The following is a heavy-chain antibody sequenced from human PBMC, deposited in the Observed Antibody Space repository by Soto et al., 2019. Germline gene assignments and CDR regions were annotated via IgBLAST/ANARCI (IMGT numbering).Heavy chain of an antibody. CDR2: ISSSGSTI. V-gene: IGHV3-11*01. J-gene: IGHJ4*02. CDR3: AGGPYDSVGGCDPPQFAY. Sequence: QVQLVESGGGLVKPGGSLRLSCAASGFTFSDYYMSWIRQAPGKGLEWVSYISSSGSTIYYADSVKGRFTISRDNAKNSLYLKMTSRRAEDTAVYYWAGGPYDSVGGCDPPQFAYGGRGTLVTVPS. CDR1: GFTFSDYY. D-gene: IGHD3-16*01.